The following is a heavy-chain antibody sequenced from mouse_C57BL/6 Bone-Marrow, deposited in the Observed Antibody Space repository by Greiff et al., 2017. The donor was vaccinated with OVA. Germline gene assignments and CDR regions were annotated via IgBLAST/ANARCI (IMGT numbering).Heavy chain of an antibody. Sequence: EVQGVESGGGLVKPGGSLKLSCAASGFTFSSYTMSWVRQTPEKRLEWVATISGGGGNTYYPDSVKGRFTISRDNAKNTLYLQMSNLRAEDTDVYYGARHGTRVTTHYYTMDYWGQGTSVTVSS. CDR3: ARHGTRVTTHYYTMDY. CDR2: ISGGGGNT. J-gene: IGHJ4*01. V-gene: IGHV5-9*04. D-gene: IGHD2-2*01. CDR1: GFTFSSYT.